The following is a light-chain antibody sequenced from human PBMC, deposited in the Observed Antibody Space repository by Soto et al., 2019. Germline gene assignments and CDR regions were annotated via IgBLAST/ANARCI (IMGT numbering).Light chain of an antibody. Sequence: EIVLTQSPATLSLSPGDRATLSCRASQSVSSYLAWYQQKPGQAPRLLIYDASNRATGIPAGFSGSGSGTDLTLTITSLEPEEFAVYYCHQRSNWPSTFGGGTTVEIK. CDR1: QSVSSY. CDR3: HQRSNWPST. V-gene: IGKV3-11*01. J-gene: IGKJ4*01. CDR2: DAS.